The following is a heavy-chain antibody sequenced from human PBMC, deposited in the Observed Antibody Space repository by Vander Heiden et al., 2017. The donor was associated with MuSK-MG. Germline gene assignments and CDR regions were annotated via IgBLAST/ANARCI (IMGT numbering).Heavy chain of an antibody. J-gene: IGHJ6*03. CDR3: ARENGQLERLKGNYYFYYMDV. V-gene: IGHV1-18*01. CDR2: ISAHSGDT. CDR1: GYIFTSYG. Sequence: QVQLVQSGAEVKKPGASVKVSCKASGYIFTSYGISWVRQAPGQGLEWMGWISAHSGDTKYAQRFLGRVTMTTDTSTSTAYMEVRSLRSDDTAVYYCARENGQLERLKGNYYFYYMDVCGKGTTGTVSS. D-gene: IGHD1-1*01.